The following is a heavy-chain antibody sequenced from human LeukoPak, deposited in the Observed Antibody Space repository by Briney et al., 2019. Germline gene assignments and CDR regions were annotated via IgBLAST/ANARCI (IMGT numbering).Heavy chain of an antibody. CDR3: ARGGGSGYYYVPFDY. J-gene: IGHJ4*02. V-gene: IGHV3-53*01. D-gene: IGHD3-22*01. CDR2: IHNDGST. CDR1: GFVVSSNY. Sequence: GGSLRLSCAASGFVVSSNYMNWVRQAPGKGLEWVSFIHNDGSTFYADSVKGRFTISKDNSKNSLYLQMNSLRAEDTAVYYCARGGGSGYYYVPFDYWGQGTLVTVSS.